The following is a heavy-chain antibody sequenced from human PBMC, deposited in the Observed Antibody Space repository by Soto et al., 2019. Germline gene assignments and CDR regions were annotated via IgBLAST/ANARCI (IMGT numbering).Heavy chain of an antibody. Sequence: EVQLVESGGGLAQPGGSLRLSCVASGFTFSYYDMNWVRQAPGKGLEWFSYITSSGNRAQYSDSVKGRFTNSRDNTKNLLYLQMTSLSAEDTGLYYCARDIFDNWGQGTLVTVSS. CDR3: ARDIFDN. J-gene: IGHJ4*02. V-gene: IGHV3-48*03. CDR2: ITSSGNRA. CDR1: GFTFSYYD.